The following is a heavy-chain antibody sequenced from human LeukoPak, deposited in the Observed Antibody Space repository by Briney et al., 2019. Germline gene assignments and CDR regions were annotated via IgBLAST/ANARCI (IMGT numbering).Heavy chain of an antibody. CDR2: MYTGGTT. Sequence: GGSLRLSCAASGFPVCGTHMSGVRQAPGKGLEWVSAMYTGGTTYYADSVAGRFTVSRDNSKNTLYLHMNSLRVEDTAVYYCAKDEATSGSGHASWGQGTLVSVSS. D-gene: IGHD1-26*01. V-gene: IGHV3-53*01. CDR3: AKDEATSGSGHAS. J-gene: IGHJ5*02. CDR1: GFPVCGTH.